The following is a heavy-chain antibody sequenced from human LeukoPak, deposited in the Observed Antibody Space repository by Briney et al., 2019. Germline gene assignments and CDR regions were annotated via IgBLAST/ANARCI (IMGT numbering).Heavy chain of an antibody. D-gene: IGHD3-22*01. J-gene: IGHJ4*02. CDR3: APSDYYDSSGYFDY. CDR1: GFTFSSYA. V-gene: IGHV3-23*01. CDR2: ISGSGGST. Sequence: GGSLRLSCAASGFTFSSYAMSWVRQAPGKGLEWVSAISGSGGSTYYADSVKGWFTISRDNSKNTLYLQMNSLRAEDTAVYYCAPSDYYDSSGYFDYWGQGTLVTVSS.